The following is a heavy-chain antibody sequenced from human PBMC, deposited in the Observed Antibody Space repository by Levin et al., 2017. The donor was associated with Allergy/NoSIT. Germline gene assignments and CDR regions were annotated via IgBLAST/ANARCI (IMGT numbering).Heavy chain of an antibody. CDR3: AKDKLSHAPTGIDY. V-gene: IGHV3-43D*03. D-gene: IGHD3-10*01. CDR2: VSWDGRSA. CDR1: GFTFDDYA. Sequence: ASVKVSCAASGFTFDDYAMHWVRQAPGKGLEWVSLVSWDGRSAYYADSVKGRFTISRDNSKNSLDLQMNSLRTEDTALYYCAKDKLSHAPTGIDYWGQGTPVTASS. J-gene: IGHJ4*02.